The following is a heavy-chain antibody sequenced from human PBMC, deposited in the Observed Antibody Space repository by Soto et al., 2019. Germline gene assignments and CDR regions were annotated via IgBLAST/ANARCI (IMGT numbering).Heavy chain of an antibody. Sequence: PGESLKISCKGSGYSFTSYWICWVRQMPGKGLEWMGIIYPGDSDTXYXPXFQGXXXISADKSISTAYLQWSSLKASDTAMYYCARSYGMDVWGQGTTVTVSS. J-gene: IGHJ6*02. CDR2: IYPGDSDT. V-gene: IGHV5-51*01. CDR1: GYSFTSYW. CDR3: ARSYGMDV.